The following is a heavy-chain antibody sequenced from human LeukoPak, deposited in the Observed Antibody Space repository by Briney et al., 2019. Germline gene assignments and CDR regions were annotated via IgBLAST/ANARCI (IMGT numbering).Heavy chain of an antibody. CDR1: GDSVSSNSAT. V-gene: IGHV6-1*01. CDR2: TYYRSKWYN. Sequence: SQTLSLTCAISGDSVSSNSATWNWIRQSPSRGLEWLGRTYYRSKWYNDFAVSVKSRIMITPDTSKNQFSLHLNSVTQEDTAFYYCAREYLRQQLEHFDFWGQGTLVTVSS. J-gene: IGHJ4*02. CDR3: AREYLRQQLEHFDF. D-gene: IGHD6-13*01.